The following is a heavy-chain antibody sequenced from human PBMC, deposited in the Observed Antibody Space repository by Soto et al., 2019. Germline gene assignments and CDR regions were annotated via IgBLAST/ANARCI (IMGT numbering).Heavy chain of an antibody. D-gene: IGHD3-9*01. CDR3: AWQPFSSLGLTGSDY. CDR2: ISSSSSYI. CDR1: GFTFSSYS. V-gene: IGHV3-21*01. Sequence: GGSLRLSCAASGFTFSSYSMNWVRQAPGKGLEWVSSISSSSSYIYYADSVKGRFTISRDNAKNSLYLQMNSLRAEDTAVYYCAWQPFSSLGLTGSDYWGQGTLVTVSS. J-gene: IGHJ4*02.